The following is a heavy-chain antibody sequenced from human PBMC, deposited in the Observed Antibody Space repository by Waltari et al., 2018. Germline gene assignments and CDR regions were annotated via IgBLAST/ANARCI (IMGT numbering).Heavy chain of an antibody. CDR2: VYYSGTT. D-gene: IGHD5-12*01. J-gene: IGHJ4*02. Sequence: QLQLQESGPGLVKPSETLSLSCSVSGYSISSSHYYWGWIRQPPGKGLEWIASVYYSGTTYYNPSLKSRVTISADTSRNQFYLRLTSVTATDTAVYYCARSSAGMPRWLGDYWGQGILVTVSS. CDR1: GYSISSSHYY. V-gene: IGHV4-39*01. CDR3: ARSSAGMPRWLGDY.